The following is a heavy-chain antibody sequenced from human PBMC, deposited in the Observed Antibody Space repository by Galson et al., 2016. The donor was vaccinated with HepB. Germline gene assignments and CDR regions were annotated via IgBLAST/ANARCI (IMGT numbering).Heavy chain of an antibody. D-gene: IGHD3-10*01. CDR1: GFTFSRYG. J-gene: IGHJ4*02. Sequence: SLRLSCAASGFTFSRYGMHWVRQAPGKGLEWVAVILYDGSKKYYADSVKGRFTISRDNSKNTLYPQMNSLRAEDTAVYYCARDVNYGIFDRWGQGTLVTVSS. V-gene: IGHV3-33*01. CDR2: ILYDGSKK. CDR3: ARDVNYGIFDR.